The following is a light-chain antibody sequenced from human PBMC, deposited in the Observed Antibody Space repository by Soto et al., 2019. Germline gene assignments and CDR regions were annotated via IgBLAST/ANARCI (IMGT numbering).Light chain of an antibody. Sequence: EIVLTQSPGTLSLSPGERATLSCRASQSVSSSYLAWYQQNRGKAPRLLIYGASSRAPGIPDRFGGSGSGTDFTLTISRLEPGDFAVYYCQQYGSSRWTFGQGTKVEIK. V-gene: IGKV3-20*01. CDR1: QSVSSSY. CDR3: QQYGSSRWT. J-gene: IGKJ1*01. CDR2: GAS.